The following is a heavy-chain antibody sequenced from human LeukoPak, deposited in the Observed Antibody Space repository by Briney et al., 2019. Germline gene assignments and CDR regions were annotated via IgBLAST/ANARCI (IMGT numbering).Heavy chain of an antibody. Sequence: GGSLRLSCAASGFTFSNAWMSWVRQAPGKGLEWVGRIKSKTDGGTTDYAAPVKGRFTISRDDSKNTLYLQMNSLKIEDTAVYYCTTVGDYYGSGSYSDAFDIWGQGTMVTVSS. CDR2: IKSKTDGGTT. J-gene: IGHJ3*02. CDR1: GFTFSNAW. V-gene: IGHV3-15*01. CDR3: TTVGDYYGSGSYSDAFDI. D-gene: IGHD3-10*01.